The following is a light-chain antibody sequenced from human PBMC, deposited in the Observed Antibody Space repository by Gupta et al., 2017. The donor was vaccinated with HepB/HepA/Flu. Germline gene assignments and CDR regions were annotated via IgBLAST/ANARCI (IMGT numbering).Light chain of an antibody. J-gene: IGKJ1*01. Sequence: EIVLTQSPDFQSATPKEKVTITCRASPTIGSSLPWYQQKPDQSPKLLIKDASQSFSGVPSRFSGGGSGTDFTLTINSLEAEDAATYYCHQSSSLPWTFGPGTKVEIK. CDR2: DAS. V-gene: IGKV6-21*01. CDR3: HQSSSLPWT. CDR1: PTIGSS.